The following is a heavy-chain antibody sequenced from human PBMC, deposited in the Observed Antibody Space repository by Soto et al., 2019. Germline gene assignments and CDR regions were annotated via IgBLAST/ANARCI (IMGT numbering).Heavy chain of an antibody. Sequence: GGSLRLSCAASGFTLSSYGMHWVRQAPGKGLEWVALIWFDGSDKYYTESVKGRFTISRDNSKSTLYLQMNSLRAEDTAVYYCARLYCSASSCYSVGAFDIRGQGTVVTVSS. CDR1: GFTLSSYG. CDR3: ARLYCSASSCYSVGAFDI. CDR2: IWFDGSDK. J-gene: IGHJ3*02. D-gene: IGHD2-15*01. V-gene: IGHV3-33*01.